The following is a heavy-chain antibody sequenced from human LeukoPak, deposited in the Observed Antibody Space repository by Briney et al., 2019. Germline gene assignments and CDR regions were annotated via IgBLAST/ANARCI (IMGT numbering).Heavy chain of an antibody. Sequence: GASVKVSCKASGYTFTSYGISWVRQAPGQGLEWMGIINPSGGSARYAQKFQGRVTLTRDTSTSTVYLALSSLRSEDTAVYYCAREDSNYFDYWGQGTLVTVSS. CDR2: INPSGGSA. CDR3: AREDSNYFDY. J-gene: IGHJ4*02. V-gene: IGHV1-46*01. CDR1: GYTFTSYG.